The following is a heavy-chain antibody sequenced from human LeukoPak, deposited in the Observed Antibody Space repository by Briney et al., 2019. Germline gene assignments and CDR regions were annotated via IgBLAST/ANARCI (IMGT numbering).Heavy chain of an antibody. CDR1: GFTFSSYG. Sequence: GGSLRLSCAASGFTFSSYGMHWVRQAPGKGLEWVAVISYDGSNKYYASSVKGRFTISRDNSKNTLYLQMNSLRAEDTAVYYCAKTRLAYCGGDCYSYAFDIWGQGTMVTVSS. CDR2: ISYDGSNK. J-gene: IGHJ3*02. D-gene: IGHD2-21*02. CDR3: AKTRLAYCGGDCYSYAFDI. V-gene: IGHV3-30*18.